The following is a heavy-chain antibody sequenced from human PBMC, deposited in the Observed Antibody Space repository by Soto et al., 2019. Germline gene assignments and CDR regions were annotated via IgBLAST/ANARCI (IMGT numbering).Heavy chain of an antibody. CDR1: GDSVSSNSAA. J-gene: IGHJ1*01. CDR2: TYYRSKWYN. D-gene: IGHD6-19*01. Sequence: PSQTLSLTCAISGDSVSSNSAAWNWIRQSPSRGLEWLGRTYYRSKWYNDYAVSVKSRITTNPDTSKNQFSLQLNSVTPEDTAVYYCAREGGKWLVPLGYFQHWGQGTLVTVSS. V-gene: IGHV6-1*01. CDR3: AREGGKWLVPLGYFQH.